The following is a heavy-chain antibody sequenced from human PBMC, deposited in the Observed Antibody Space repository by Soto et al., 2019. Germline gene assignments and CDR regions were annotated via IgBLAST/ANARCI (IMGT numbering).Heavy chain of an antibody. CDR3: ARSGVAVAATGWFDP. J-gene: IGHJ5*02. D-gene: IGHD6-19*01. V-gene: IGHV3-33*01. CDR1: GFTFSSYG. Sequence: PGGSLSLSCAASGFTFSSYGMHWVRQAPGKGLEWVAVIWYDGSNKYYADSVKGRFTISRDNSKNTLYLQMKSLRAEDTAVYYCARSGVAVAATGWFDPWGQGTLVTVSS. CDR2: IWYDGSNK.